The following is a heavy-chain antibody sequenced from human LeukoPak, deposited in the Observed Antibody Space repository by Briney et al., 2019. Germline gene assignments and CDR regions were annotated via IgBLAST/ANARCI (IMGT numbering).Heavy chain of an antibody. CDR1: GGSISSYY. V-gene: IGHV4-59*01. CDR3: ASIPGGSYYLFDY. J-gene: IGHJ4*02. D-gene: IGHD1-26*01. CDR2: IYYSGST. Sequence: SETLSLTCTVSGGSISSYYWSWIRQPPGKGLEWIGYIYYSGSTNYNPSLKSRVTISVDTSKNQFSLKLSSVTAADTAVYYWASIPGGSYYLFDYWGQGTLVTVSS.